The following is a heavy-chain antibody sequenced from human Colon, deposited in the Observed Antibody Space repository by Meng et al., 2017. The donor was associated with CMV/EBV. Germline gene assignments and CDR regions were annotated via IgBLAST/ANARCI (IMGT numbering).Heavy chain of an antibody. CDR3: ARYMTTVTTGYFDY. J-gene: IGHJ4*02. V-gene: IGHV4-4*02. D-gene: IGHD4-17*01. Sequence: VCGGSISSSNWWSWVRQPPGKGLEWIGEIYHSGSTNYNPSLKSRVTISVDKSKNQFSLKLSSVTAADTAVYYCARYMTTVTTGYFDYWGQGTLVTVSS. CDR1: GGSISSSNW. CDR2: IYHSGST.